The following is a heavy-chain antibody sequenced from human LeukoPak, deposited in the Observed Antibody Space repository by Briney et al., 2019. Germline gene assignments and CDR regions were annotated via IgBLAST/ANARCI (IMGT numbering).Heavy chain of an antibody. D-gene: IGHD6-13*01. CDR2: INAYTGST. V-gene: IGHV1-18*01. J-gene: IGHJ1*01. CDR3: ARDRYQEEYSSSWYWYLHH. Sequence: ASVKVSCKASGYIFIRYGISWVRQAPGQGLEWMGWINAYTGSTNLAQKFQGRVTMTTDTSTSTAYMEVTSLTSDDTAVYYCARDRYQEEYSSSWYWYLHHWGQGTLVTVSS. CDR1: GYIFIRYG.